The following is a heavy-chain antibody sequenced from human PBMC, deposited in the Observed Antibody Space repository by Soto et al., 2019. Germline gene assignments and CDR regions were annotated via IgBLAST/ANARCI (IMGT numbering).Heavy chain of an antibody. CDR1: GYTFTSYA. V-gene: IGHV1-3*01. D-gene: IGHD2-2*01. CDR3: ARDWVVVVPAAAHWFDP. Sequence: GASVKVSCKASGYTFTSYAMHWVRQAPGQRLEWMGWINAGNGNTKYSQKFQGRVTITRDTSASTAYMELSSLRSEDTAVYYCARDWVVVVPAAAHWFDPWGQGTLVTVSS. J-gene: IGHJ5*02. CDR2: INAGNGNT.